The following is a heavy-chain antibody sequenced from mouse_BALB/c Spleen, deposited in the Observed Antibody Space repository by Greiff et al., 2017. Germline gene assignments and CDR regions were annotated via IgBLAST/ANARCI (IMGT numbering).Heavy chain of an antibody. J-gene: IGHJ4*01. D-gene: IGHD1-2*01. V-gene: IGHV5-17*02. CDR1: GFTFSSFG. CDR2: ISSGSSTI. Sequence: EVQLVESGGGLVQPGGSRKLSCAASGFTFSSFGMHWVRQAPEKGLEWVAYISSGSSTIYYADTVKGRFTISRDNPKNTLFLQMTSLRSEDTAMYYCARGFTTAFYAMDYWGQGTSVTVSS. CDR3: ARGFTTAFYAMDY.